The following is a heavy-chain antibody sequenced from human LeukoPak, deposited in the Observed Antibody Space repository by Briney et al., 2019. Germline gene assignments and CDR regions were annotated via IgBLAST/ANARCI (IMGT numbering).Heavy chain of an antibody. J-gene: IGHJ4*02. CDR1: GYTFTSYG. V-gene: IGHV1-2*02. Sequence: ASVKVSCKASGYTFTSYGISWVRQAPGQGLEWMGWINPNSGGTNYAQKFQGRVTMTRDTSISTAYMELSRLRSDATAVYYCARVRGKWNDGVAYWGQGTLVTVSS. CDR3: ARVRGKWNDGVAY. CDR2: INPNSGGT. D-gene: IGHD1-1*01.